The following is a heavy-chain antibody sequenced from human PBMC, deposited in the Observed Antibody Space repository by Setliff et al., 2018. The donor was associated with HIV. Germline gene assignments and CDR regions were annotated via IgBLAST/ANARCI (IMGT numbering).Heavy chain of an antibody. CDR1: GYIFTNYG. J-gene: IGHJ4*02. CDR2: ISADNGNT. Sequence: ASVKVSCKASGYIFTNYGITWVRQAPGQGLEWMGWISADNGNTNYAQKLQGRVTMTTDTSTSTADMELRSLRSDDTAVYYCARVRLGKNDLTPPRYTHALGYRGQGSLVTVSS. V-gene: IGHV1-18*01. CDR3: ARVRLGKNDLTPPRYTHALGY. D-gene: IGHD3-16*02.